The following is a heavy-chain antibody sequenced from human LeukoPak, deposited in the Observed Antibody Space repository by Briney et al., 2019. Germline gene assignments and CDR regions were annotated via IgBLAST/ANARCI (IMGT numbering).Heavy chain of an antibody. Sequence: SETLSLTCAVYGGSFSGYYWSWICQPPGKGLEWIGEINHSGSTNYNPSLKSRVTISVDTSKNQFSLKLSSVTAADTAVYYCARGSLVYDFWSGYYAMNAFDIWGQGTMVTVSS. CDR2: INHSGST. J-gene: IGHJ3*02. CDR1: GGSFSGYY. CDR3: ARGSLVYDFWSGYYAMNAFDI. V-gene: IGHV4-34*01. D-gene: IGHD3-3*01.